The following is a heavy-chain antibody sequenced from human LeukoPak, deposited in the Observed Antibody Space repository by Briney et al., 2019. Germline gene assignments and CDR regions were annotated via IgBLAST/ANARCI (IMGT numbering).Heavy chain of an antibody. CDR1: GDSISSARYY. D-gene: IGHD3-10*01. CDR2: IYTSGST. J-gene: IGHJ5*02. V-gene: IGHV4-61*02. CDR3: AREKLFIKGWFDP. Sequence: KPSETLSLTCSVSGDSISSARYYWSWIRQPAGKGLEWIGRIYTSGSTDYNPSLKSRVTISVDTSKNQFSLKLSSVTAADTAVYYCAREKLFIKGWFDPWGQGTLVTVSS.